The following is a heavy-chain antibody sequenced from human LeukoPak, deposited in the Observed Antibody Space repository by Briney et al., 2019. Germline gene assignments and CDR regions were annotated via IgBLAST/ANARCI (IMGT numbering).Heavy chain of an antibody. CDR3: TTDAGYSSKWYKH. CDR2: IKSRGDGGTV. CDR1: GFIFTNAY. Sequence: GGSLRLSCAASGFIFTNAYMSWVRQAPGKGLEWAGRIKSRGDGGTVEYAAPVKDRFSISRDDSRNMLYLQMNSLKTEDTAVYYCTTDAGYSSKWYKHWGQGTLVTVAS. D-gene: IGHD1-20*01. J-gene: IGHJ4*02. V-gene: IGHV3-15*01.